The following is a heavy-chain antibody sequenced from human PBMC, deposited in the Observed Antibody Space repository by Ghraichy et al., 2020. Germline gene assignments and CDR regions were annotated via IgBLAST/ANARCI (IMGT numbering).Heavy chain of an antibody. J-gene: IGHJ5*02. V-gene: IGHV5-51*01. CDR1: GYTFANYW. D-gene: IGHD1-26*01. CDR2: IYPADSDT. CDR3: ARREFSGSFYEGRWFDP. Sequence: GESLNISCKGSGYTFANYWIGWVRQLPGKGLEWMGVIYPADSDTRYSAPFQGQVTISADKSISTAYLQWSSLKASDTAMYYCARREFSGSFYEGRWFDPWGQGTLVTVSS.